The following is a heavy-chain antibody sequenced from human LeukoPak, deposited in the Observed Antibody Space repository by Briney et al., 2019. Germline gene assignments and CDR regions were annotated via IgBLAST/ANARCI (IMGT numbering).Heavy chain of an antibody. CDR1: GYTFTSYA. D-gene: IGHD3-10*01. Sequence: ASVKVSCKASGYTFTSYAVHWVRQDPGQRLEWMGRLNADDGDTKYSQKFQGRVTISRDTSANTAYMELSSLRSEDTAVYYCARTTPVRRIGGNYGMDVWGQGTTITVSS. CDR3: ARTTPVRRIGGNYGMDV. V-gene: IGHV1-3*01. J-gene: IGHJ6*02. CDR2: LNADDGDT.